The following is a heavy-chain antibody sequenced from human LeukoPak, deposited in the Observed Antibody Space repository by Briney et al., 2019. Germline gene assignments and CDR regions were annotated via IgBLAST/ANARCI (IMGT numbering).Heavy chain of an antibody. CDR1: GYTFTTYD. V-gene: IGHV1-8*01. Sequence: AVKVSCKASGYTFTTYDINWVRQATGQGLEWMGWMNPNSGNTGYTQKFQGRVTMTRNTSISTAYMELSSLRSEDTAVYYCARGRGSGHKENWFDPWGQGTLVTVSS. J-gene: IGHJ5*02. D-gene: IGHD6-19*01. CDR2: MNPNSGNT. CDR3: ARGRGSGHKENWFDP.